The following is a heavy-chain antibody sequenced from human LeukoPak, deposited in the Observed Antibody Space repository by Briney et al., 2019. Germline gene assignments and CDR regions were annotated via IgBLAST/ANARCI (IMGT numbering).Heavy chain of an antibody. D-gene: IGHD3-16*01. CDR1: GFTFSSYS. CDR3: ARDLGVSATDWYFDL. V-gene: IGHV3-21*01. J-gene: IGHJ2*01. Sequence: GGSLRLSCAASGFTFSSYSMNWVRQAPGKGLEWVSSISSSSSYIYYADSVKGRFTISRDNAKNSLYLQMNSLRAEDTAVYYCARDLGVSATDWYFDLWGRGTLVTVSS. CDR2: ISSSSSYI.